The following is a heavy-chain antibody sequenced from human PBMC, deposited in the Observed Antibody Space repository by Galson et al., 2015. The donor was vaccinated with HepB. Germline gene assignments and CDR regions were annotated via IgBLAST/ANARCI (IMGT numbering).Heavy chain of an antibody. D-gene: IGHD6-6*01. CDR1: GFTFSSYY. CDR3: ARAQGSSHPNDFDY. J-gene: IGHJ4*02. CDR2: ISGGDSDI. Sequence: SLRLSCAASGFTFSSYYINWVRQAPGKGLEWVSSISGGDSDIGYADSVKGRFTISRDNAKNSLYLQMNSLRAEDTAVYCCARAQGSSHPNDFDYWGQGTLVTVSS. V-gene: IGHV3-21*06.